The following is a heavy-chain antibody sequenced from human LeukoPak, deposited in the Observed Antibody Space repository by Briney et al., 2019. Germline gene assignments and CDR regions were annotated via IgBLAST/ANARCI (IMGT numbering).Heavy chain of an antibody. CDR2: INPNSGGT. D-gene: IGHD4-17*01. V-gene: IGHV1-2*02. CDR3: ATAYGGNYGVSHY. CDR1: GYTFTGYY. J-gene: IGHJ4*02. Sequence: ASVKVSCKASGYTFTGYYMHWVRQAPGQGLEWMGWINPNSGGTNYAQKFQGRVTMTRDTSISTAYMELSRLRSDDTAVYYCATAYGGNYGVSHYWGQGTLVTVSS.